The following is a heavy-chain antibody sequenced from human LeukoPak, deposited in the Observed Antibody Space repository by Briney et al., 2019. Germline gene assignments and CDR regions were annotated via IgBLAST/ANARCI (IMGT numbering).Heavy chain of an antibody. CDR1: GFTFSSYS. V-gene: IGHV3-21*01. J-gene: IGHJ4*02. CDR3: AREDYYDSSVTDY. D-gene: IGHD3-22*01. CDR2: ISSSSYI. Sequence: GGSLRLSCAASGFTFSSYSMNWVRQAPGKGLEWVSSISSSSYIYYADSVKGRFTISRDNAKNSLYLQMNSLRAEDTAVYYCAREDYYDSSVTDYWGQGTLVTVSS.